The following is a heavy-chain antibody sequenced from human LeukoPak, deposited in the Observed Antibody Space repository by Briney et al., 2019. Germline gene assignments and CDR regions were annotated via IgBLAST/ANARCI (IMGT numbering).Heavy chain of an antibody. D-gene: IGHD2-15*01. CDR1: GCTFTSYD. Sequence: ASVKVSCKAPGCTFTSYDINWVRQATGQGLEWMGWMNPNSGNTGYAQKFQGRVTITRNTSISTAYMELSSLRSEDTAVYYCARLSADSLLSPIDYWGQGTLVTVSS. CDR3: ARLSADSLLSPIDY. V-gene: IGHV1-8*03. J-gene: IGHJ4*02. CDR2: MNPNSGNT.